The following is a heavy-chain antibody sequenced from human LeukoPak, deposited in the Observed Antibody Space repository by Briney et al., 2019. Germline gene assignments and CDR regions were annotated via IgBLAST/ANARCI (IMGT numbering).Heavy chain of an antibody. J-gene: IGHJ4*02. D-gene: IGHD3-3*01. V-gene: IGHV4-39*01. CDR3: ARRAIFEGPFDY. CDR1: GGSISSSSYY. CDR2: IYYSGST. Sequence: PSETLSLTCTVSGGSISSSSYYWGWIRQPPGKGLEWIGSIYYSGSTYYNPSLKSRVTISVDTSKNQFSLKLSSVTAADTAVSYCARRAIFEGPFDYWGQGTLVTVSS.